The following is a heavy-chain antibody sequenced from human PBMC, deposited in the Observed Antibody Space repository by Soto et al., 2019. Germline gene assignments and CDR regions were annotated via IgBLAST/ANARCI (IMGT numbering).Heavy chain of an antibody. CDR3: AGDNNDFWSLYPLAFDY. V-gene: IGHV4-4*07. J-gene: IGHJ4*02. CDR1: GGSLTKYY. Sequence: ASETLSLTCTVSGGSLTKYYWSWIRQPAGKGLEWIGRISTSGNVVSKASLRSRLTMSVDTSKNQFSLRLTSVTAADTAVYYCAGDNNDFWSLYPLAFDYWGQGALVTVSS. CDR2: ISTSGNV. D-gene: IGHD3-3*01.